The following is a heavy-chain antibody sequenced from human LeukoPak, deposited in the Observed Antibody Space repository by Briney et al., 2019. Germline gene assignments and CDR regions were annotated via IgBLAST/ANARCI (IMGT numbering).Heavy chain of an antibody. V-gene: IGHV3-23*01. CDR3: VKVGGSGYYPDI. Sequence: WGSLTLSCAASGFTFSSYAMSWVRQAPEKGLEWVSAVSANGVSTYHADSVKGRLTISRDNSKNTVNLQMNSLRGEDTAVYYCVKVGGSGYYPDIWGQGTMVTVSS. CDR2: VSANGVST. D-gene: IGHD3-22*01. J-gene: IGHJ3*02. CDR1: GFTFSSYA.